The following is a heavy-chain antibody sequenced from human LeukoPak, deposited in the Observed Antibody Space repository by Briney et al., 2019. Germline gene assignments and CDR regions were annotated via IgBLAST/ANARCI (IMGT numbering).Heavy chain of an antibody. Sequence: ASVTVSCKASGYTFTSYAMHWVRQAPGQRLEWMGWINAGNGNTKYSQNFQGRVTIARDTSASTAYMELSSLRSEDTAVYYCARDPPPTPGYYGSGSYSMDGWGQGTTVTVSS. CDR1: GYTFTSYA. CDR3: ARDPPPTPGYYGSGSYSMDG. J-gene: IGHJ6*02. CDR2: INAGNGNT. V-gene: IGHV1-3*01. D-gene: IGHD3-10*01.